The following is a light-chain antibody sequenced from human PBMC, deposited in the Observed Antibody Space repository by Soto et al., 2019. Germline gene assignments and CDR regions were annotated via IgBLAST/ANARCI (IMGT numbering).Light chain of an antibody. J-gene: IGKJ5*01. Sequence: EVGLTQSPATLSLSPGEGATLSCRASQSIISSYLSWYQQKPGQAPRLLIYGASTRATGIPARFSGSGRGSGTDFTLTISRLEPEDFAVYFCQQYGSSPIPFGQGTRLEIK. CDR3: QQYGSSPIP. CDR2: GAS. CDR1: QSIISSY. V-gene: IGKV3-20*01.